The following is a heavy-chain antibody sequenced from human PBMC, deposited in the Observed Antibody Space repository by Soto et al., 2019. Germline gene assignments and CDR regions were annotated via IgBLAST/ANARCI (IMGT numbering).Heavy chain of an antibody. CDR2: IYPGDSDT. J-gene: IGHJ4*02. CDR3: ARPITGTTGTDY. V-gene: IGHV5-51*01. Sequence: GDSLKSSGKGSGYKYTSYWMGWVRQMPGKGLEWMGIIYPGDSDTRYSPSFQGQVTISADKSISTAYLQWSSLKASDTAMYYCARPITGTTGTDYWGQGTLVTVSS. CDR1: GYKYTSYW. D-gene: IGHD1-20*01.